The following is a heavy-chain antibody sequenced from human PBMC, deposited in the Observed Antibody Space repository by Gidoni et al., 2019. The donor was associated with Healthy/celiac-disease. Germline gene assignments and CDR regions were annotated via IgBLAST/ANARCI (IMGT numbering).Heavy chain of an antibody. CDR1: GFTFSNAW. D-gene: IGHD6-13*01. J-gene: IGHJ6*02. CDR2: IKSKTDGGTT. V-gene: IGHV3-15*07. Sequence: EVQLVESGGGLVKPGGSLRLSWAPSGFTFSNAWMNWVRKAPGKGLGWVGRIKSKTDGGTTDYAAPVKGRFTISRDDSKNTLYLQMNSLKTEDTAVYYCTTDHISWSTYYYYGMDVWGQGTTVTVSS. CDR3: TTDHISWSTYYYYGMDV.